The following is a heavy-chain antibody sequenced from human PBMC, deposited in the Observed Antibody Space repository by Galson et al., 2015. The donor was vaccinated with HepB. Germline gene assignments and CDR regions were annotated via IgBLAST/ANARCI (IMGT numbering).Heavy chain of an antibody. D-gene: IGHD2-21*01. CDR2: IHSGGSI. V-gene: IGHV3-53*01. Sequence: SLRLSCAASGFTVNNNYRTWVRQAPGKGLEWVSVIHSGGSIFYADSVKGRFTISRDNSKNTLYLQMNSLRADDTAMYYCARNPPYCPRTICYAGLAVDWGQGTLVIVSS. J-gene: IGHJ4*02. CDR3: ARNPPYCPRTICYAGLAVD. CDR1: GFTVNNNY.